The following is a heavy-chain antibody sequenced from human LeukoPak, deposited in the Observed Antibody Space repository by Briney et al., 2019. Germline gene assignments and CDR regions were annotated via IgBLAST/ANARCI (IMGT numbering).Heavy chain of an antibody. CDR2: ILHSGST. CDR1: GGFISSPNW. CDR3: ATYYESSGYRFDY. J-gene: IGHJ4*02. Sequence: PSETLSLTCAVSGGFISSPNWWSWVRQPPGKGLEWIGEILHSGSTNYNPSLKSRVNMSVDKSKNQFSLRLSSVTAADTAVYYCATYYESSGYRFDYWGQGALVTVSS. V-gene: IGHV4-4*02. D-gene: IGHD3-22*01.